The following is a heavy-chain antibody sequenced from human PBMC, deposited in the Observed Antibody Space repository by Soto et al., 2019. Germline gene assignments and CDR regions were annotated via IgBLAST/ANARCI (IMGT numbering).Heavy chain of an antibody. D-gene: IGHD3-16*02. Sequence: SETLSLTCTVSGGSISSYYWSWIRQPPGKGLEWIGYIYYSGSTNYNPSLKSRVTISVDTSKNQFSLKLSSVTAADTAVYYCGRGGDYVWGSYRLDYWGQGTLVTVSS. J-gene: IGHJ4*02. CDR3: GRGGDYVWGSYRLDY. CDR1: GGSISSYY. CDR2: IYYSGST. V-gene: IGHV4-59*01.